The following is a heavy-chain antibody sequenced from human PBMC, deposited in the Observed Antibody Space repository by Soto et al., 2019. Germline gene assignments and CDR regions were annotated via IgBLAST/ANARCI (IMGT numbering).Heavy chain of an antibody. CDR1: GGSISSGGYY. Sequence: PSETLSLTCTVSGGSISSGGYYWSWIRQHPGKGLEWIGHISYSGSTYFIPSLRSRLSMSVDTSKNQFSLNLTSVTVADTALYYCARLDSGWHQTFDSWGQGTLVTVSS. J-gene: IGHJ4*02. CDR3: ARLDSGWHQTFDS. V-gene: IGHV4-31*03. CDR2: ISYSGST. D-gene: IGHD6-25*01.